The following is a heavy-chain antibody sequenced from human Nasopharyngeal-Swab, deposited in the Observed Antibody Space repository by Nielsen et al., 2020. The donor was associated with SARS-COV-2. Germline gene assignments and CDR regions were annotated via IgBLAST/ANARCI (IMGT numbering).Heavy chain of an antibody. CDR2: ISYDGSNK. J-gene: IGHJ6*02. CDR1: GFTFSSYA. Sequence: GGSLRLSCAASGFTFSSYAMHWVRQAPGKGLEWVAVISYDGSNKYYADSVEGRFTISRDKSKNTLYLQMNSLRAEDTAVYYCARVVGSYYGMDVWGQGTTVTVSS. V-gene: IGHV3-30*04. CDR3: ARVVGSYYGMDV. D-gene: IGHD3-10*01.